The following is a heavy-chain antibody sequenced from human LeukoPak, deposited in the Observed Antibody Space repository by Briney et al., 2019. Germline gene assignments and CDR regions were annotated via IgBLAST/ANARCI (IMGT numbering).Heavy chain of an antibody. CDR2: IRSKANSYAT. J-gene: IGHJ4*02. D-gene: IGHD3-16*01. V-gene: IGHV3-73*01. Sequence: GGSLRLSCAASGFTFSGSAMHWVRQASGKGLEWVGRIRSKANSYATAYATSVKGRFTISRDDSKNTAYLQMNSLKTEDTAVYYCAQSGSYAAFDYWGQGTLVTVSS. CDR1: GFTFSGSA. CDR3: AQSGSYAAFDY.